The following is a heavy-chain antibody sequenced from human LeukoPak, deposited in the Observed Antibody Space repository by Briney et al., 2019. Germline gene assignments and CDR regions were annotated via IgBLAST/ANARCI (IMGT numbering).Heavy chain of an antibody. Sequence: SETLSLTCTVSGGSISSYYWSWIRQPAGKGLEWIGRIYTSGSTNYNPSLESRVTMSVDTSKNQFSLKLSSVTAADTAVYYCARLAYRGPAVADFDYWGQGTLVTVSS. CDR2: IYTSGST. V-gene: IGHV4-4*07. CDR1: GGSISSYY. CDR3: ARLAYRGPAVADFDY. J-gene: IGHJ4*02. D-gene: IGHD6-19*01.